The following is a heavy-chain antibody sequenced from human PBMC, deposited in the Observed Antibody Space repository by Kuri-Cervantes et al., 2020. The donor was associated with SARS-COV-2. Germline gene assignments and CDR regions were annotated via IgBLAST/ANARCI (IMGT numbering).Heavy chain of an antibody. V-gene: IGHV3-21*01. J-gene: IGHJ4*02. Sequence: GESLKISCAGSGFTFSSYSMNWVRQAPGKGLEWVSSISSSSSYIYYADSVKGRFTISRDNAKNSLYLQMNSLRAEDTAVYYCARVRGVGYWGQGTLVTVSS. CDR3: ARVRGVGY. D-gene: IGHD3-10*01. CDR1: GFTFSSYS. CDR2: ISSSSSYI.